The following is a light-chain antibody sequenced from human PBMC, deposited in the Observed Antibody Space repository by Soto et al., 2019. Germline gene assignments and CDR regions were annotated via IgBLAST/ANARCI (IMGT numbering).Light chain of an antibody. CDR3: QQFGSSPEYT. CDR1: QSVSSSQ. CDR2: GAS. V-gene: IGKV3-20*01. Sequence: EIVLTQSPGTLSLSPGERATLSCRASQSVSSSQLAWYQQKPGQAPRLLIYGASTTATGIPDRFSGGGSGTDFTLTISRLEPVDFAVYYCQQFGSSPEYTFGQGTKLEVK. J-gene: IGKJ2*01.